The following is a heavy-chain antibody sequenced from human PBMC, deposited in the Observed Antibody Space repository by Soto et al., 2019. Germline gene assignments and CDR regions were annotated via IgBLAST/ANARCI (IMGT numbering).Heavy chain of an antibody. V-gene: IGHV4-34*01. CDR1: GGSFIGYY. J-gene: IGHJ4*02. CDR2: INHSGST. Sequence: SETLSLTCAVYGGSFIGYYWTWIRQPPGTGLEWIGEINHSGSTNYNPSLKSRVTISVDTSKNQFSLKLTSVTAADTAVYYCARDKITGLIDYWGQGTLVTVSS. D-gene: IGHD2-8*02. CDR3: ARDKITGLIDY.